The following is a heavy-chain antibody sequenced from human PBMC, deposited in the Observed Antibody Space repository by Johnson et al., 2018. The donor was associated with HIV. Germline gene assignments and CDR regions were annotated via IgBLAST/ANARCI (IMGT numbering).Heavy chain of an antibody. Sequence: VQLVESGGGLLQPGSLRLSCAASGFTFSNYDMHWVRQSTEKGLEWVSAIDRAGKTYYPDSMKGRFTISRENVKNSLYLQMNSLTVGDTGVYYCAREIGGRDDAFDIWGQGTMVTVSS. V-gene: IGHV3-13*01. CDR1: GFTFSNYD. D-gene: IGHD3-22*01. CDR2: IDRAGKT. CDR3: AREIGGRDDAFDI. J-gene: IGHJ3*02.